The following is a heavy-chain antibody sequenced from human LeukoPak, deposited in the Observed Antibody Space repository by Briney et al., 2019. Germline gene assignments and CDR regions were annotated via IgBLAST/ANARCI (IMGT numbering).Heavy chain of an antibody. CDR1: SSHA. Sequence: SSHAMTWVRQTPGKGLEWIGSIYYSGSTYYNPSLKSRVTISVDTSKNQFSLKLSSVTAADTAVYYCARGVLLWFGGSYGMDVWGQGTTVTVSS. CDR3: ARGVLLWFGGSYGMDV. V-gene: IGHV4-39*07. J-gene: IGHJ6*02. CDR2: IYYSGST. D-gene: IGHD3-10*01.